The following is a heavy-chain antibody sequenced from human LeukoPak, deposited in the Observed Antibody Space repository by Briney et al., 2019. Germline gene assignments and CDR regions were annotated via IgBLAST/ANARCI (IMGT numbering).Heavy chain of an antibody. V-gene: IGHV1-18*01. J-gene: IGHJ4*02. D-gene: IGHD3-10*01. Sequence: ASVKVSCKASGYTFTSYGISWVRQAPGQGLEWMGWISAYNGNTNYAQKLQGRVTMTTDTSTSTAYMELRSLRSDDTAVYYCARGSRPSRFTMVRGVIDYWGQGTLVTVSS. CDR2: ISAYNGNT. CDR3: ARGSRPSRFTMVRGVIDY. CDR1: GYTFTSYG.